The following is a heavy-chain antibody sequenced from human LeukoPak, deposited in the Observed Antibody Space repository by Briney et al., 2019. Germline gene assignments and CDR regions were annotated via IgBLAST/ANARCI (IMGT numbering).Heavy chain of an antibody. V-gene: IGHV4-30-2*01. J-gene: IGHJ2*01. CDR3: VRLSVVSPHRYFEL. CDR2: IYHSGST. CDR1: GGSISSGGYY. Sequence: PSQTLSLTCTVSGGSISSGGYYWSWIRQPPGKGLEWIGYIYHSGSTYYNPSLKSRVTISQDTSKNQFSLKMTSVTAADTAVYSCVRLSVVSPHRYFELWGRGTLVTVSS. D-gene: IGHD4-23*01.